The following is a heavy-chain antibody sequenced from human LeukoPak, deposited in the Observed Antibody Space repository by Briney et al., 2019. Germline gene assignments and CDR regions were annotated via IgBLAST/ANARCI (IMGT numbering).Heavy chain of an antibody. Sequence: GGSLRLSCVASGFTFSSYGMHWVRQAPGRGLEWVAFIRYDGSNKYYADSVKGRFTISRDNSKNTLYVQMNSLRGEDTSVYYCAKASRPDYWGQGTLVTVSS. CDR1: GFTFSSYG. V-gene: IGHV3-30*02. CDR2: IRYDGSNK. CDR3: AKASRPDY. D-gene: IGHD2-2*01. J-gene: IGHJ4*02.